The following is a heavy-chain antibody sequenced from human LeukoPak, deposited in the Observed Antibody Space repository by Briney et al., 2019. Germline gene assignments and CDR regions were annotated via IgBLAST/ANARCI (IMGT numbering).Heavy chain of an antibody. CDR2: ISYDGSNK. CDR1: GFTFSSYA. D-gene: IGHD5-18*01. V-gene: IGHV3-30-3*01. CDR3: AREGIQLWLKYYMDV. Sequence: PGRSLRLSCAASGFTFSSYAMHWVRQAPGKGLEWVAVISYDGSNKYYADSVKGRFTISRDNSKNTLYLQMNSLRAEDTAVYYCAREGIQLWLKYYMDVWGKGTTVTVSS. J-gene: IGHJ6*03.